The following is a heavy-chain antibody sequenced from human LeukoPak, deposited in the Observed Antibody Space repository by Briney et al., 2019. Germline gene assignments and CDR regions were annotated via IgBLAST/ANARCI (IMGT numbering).Heavy chain of an antibody. Sequence: SETLSLTCDVSWDSINFGHLWVWIRQTPGKGLEWIASINHSGRTYYTPSLKSRVTRSADTLKNHFSLKVTSVAAEDTVLYFCAIESSAVAHGMFRDWLDPWGQGTLVIVSS. D-gene: IGHD6-19*01. V-gene: IGHV4-38-2*02. CDR2: INHSGRT. CDR1: WDSINFGHL. J-gene: IGHJ5*02. CDR3: AIESSAVAHGMFRDWLDP.